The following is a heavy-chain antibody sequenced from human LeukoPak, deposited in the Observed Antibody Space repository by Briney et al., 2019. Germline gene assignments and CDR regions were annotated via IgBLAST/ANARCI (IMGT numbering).Heavy chain of an antibody. D-gene: IGHD3-10*01. J-gene: IGHJ6*02. CDR1: GYSFTSYW. V-gene: IGHV5-51*01. CDR2: IYPGDSDT. CDR3: ARRALPRVRGVNPYYYYYYGMDV. Sequence: GESLKISCKGSGYSFTSYWIGWVRQMPGKGLEWMGIIYPGDSDTRYSPSFQGQVTISADKSISTAYLQWSSLKASDTAMYYCARRALPRVRGVNPYYYYYYGMDVWGQGTTVTVSS.